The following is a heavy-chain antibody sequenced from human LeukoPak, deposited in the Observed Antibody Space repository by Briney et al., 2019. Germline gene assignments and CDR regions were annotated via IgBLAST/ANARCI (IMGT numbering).Heavy chain of an antibody. J-gene: IGHJ4*02. CDR3: GRDLGGRSGY. CDR2: INEDGSIT. Sequence: PGGSLRLSCAVSGFTFRTYWMHWARRVPGEGLVWVLRINEDGSITNYADSVKGRFSISRDNAKNTLYLQMNSLRAEDTAVYYCGRDLGGRSGYWGQGTLVTVSS. D-gene: IGHD1-26*01. CDR1: GFTFRTYW. V-gene: IGHV3-74*01.